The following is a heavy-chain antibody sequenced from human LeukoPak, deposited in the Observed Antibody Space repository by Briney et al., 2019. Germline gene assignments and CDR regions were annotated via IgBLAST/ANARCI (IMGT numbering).Heavy chain of an antibody. CDR3: ARGDYDILTGYYPFDY. D-gene: IGHD3-9*01. J-gene: IGHJ4*02. CDR1: GGFISSYY. V-gene: IGHV4-59*08. Sequence: SETLSLTCTVSGGFISSYYWSWIRQPPGKGLEWIGYIYYSGSTNYNPSLKSRVTISVDTSKNQFSLKLSSVTAADTAVYYCARGDYDILTGYYPFDYWGQGTLVTVSS. CDR2: IYYSGST.